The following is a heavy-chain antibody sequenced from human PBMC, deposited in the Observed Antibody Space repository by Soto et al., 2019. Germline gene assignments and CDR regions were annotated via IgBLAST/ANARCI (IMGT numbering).Heavy chain of an antibody. Sequence: EVQLVESGGGLVKPGESLRLSCEASGASFTNAWMNWVRQAPGKGLEGVGRIKTRIDRATTDYAAPVKGRFTISRDDSKNTLYLQMDSLKTEDTAVYYCTTEDPSWLRGLEYWGQGTLVTVSS. V-gene: IGHV3-15*01. CDR2: IKTRIDRATT. J-gene: IGHJ4*02. CDR3: TTEDPSWLRGLEY. D-gene: IGHD5-12*01. CDR1: GASFTNAW.